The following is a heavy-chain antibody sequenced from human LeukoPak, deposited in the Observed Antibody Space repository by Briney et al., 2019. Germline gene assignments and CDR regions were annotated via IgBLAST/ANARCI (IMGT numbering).Heavy chain of an antibody. J-gene: IGHJ6*02. CDR3: ARDSEPFGPGYYGMDV. Sequence: ASVKVSCKASGGTFSSYAISWVRQAPGQGLEWMGGITPIFGTANYAQKFQGRVTITADESTSTAYMELSSLRSEDTAVYYCARDSEPFGPGYYGMDVWGQGTTVTVSS. CDR2: ITPIFGTA. V-gene: IGHV1-69*13. CDR1: GGTFSSYA. D-gene: IGHD3-10*01.